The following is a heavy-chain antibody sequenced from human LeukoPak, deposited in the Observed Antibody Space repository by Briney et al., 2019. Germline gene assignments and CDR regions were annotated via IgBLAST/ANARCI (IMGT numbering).Heavy chain of an antibody. J-gene: IGHJ4*02. Sequence: PSETLSLTCAVYGGSFSGYYWSWIRQPPGQGLEWIGEINHSGSTNYNPSLKSRVTISVDTSKNQFSLKLSSVTAADTAVYYCARGGGDYYDSSGYYYVNFDYWGQGTLVTVSS. CDR1: GGSFSGYY. D-gene: IGHD3-22*01. CDR3: ARGGGDYYDSSGYYYVNFDY. CDR2: INHSGST. V-gene: IGHV4-34*01.